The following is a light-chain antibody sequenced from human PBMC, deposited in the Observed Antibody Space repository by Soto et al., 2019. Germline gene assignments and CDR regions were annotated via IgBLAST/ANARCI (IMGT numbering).Light chain of an antibody. V-gene: IGLV2-14*01. CDR2: EVS. Sequence: QAVLTHPASVSGSPGHALTISCTGTSIDIAPYNYVSWYQQHPGKAPKLIIYEVSYRPSGISNRFSGSKSGNTASLTISGPQAEEEADYYCSSYTSSTNYVFGTGTKVTVL. CDR1: SIDIAPYNY. CDR3: SSYTSSTNYV. J-gene: IGLJ1*01.